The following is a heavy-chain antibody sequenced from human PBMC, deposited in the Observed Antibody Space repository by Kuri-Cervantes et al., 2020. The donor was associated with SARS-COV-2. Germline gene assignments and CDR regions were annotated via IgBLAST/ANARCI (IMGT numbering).Heavy chain of an antibody. Sequence: SVKVSCKASGVTFDYRFLHWVRQAPGQALXWMGWITPFXGNTNYAQRFQDRVTITRDRSMSTAYMELSSLRFEDTAMYYCAXSGPGAISSXXGAFDIWGQGTM. CDR1: GVTFDYRF. D-gene: IGHD2-2*01. CDR2: ITPFXGNT. CDR3: AXSGPGAISSXXGAFDI. V-gene: IGHV1-45*02. J-gene: IGHJ3*02.